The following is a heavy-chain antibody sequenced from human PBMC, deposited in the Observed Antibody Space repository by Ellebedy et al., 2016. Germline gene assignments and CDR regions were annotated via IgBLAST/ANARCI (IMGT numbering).Heavy chain of an antibody. J-gene: IGHJ4*02. CDR1: GGSVSSGSYY. CDR3: ARDRGRYGYDY. CDR2: IYYSGST. D-gene: IGHD5-18*01. V-gene: IGHV4-61*01. Sequence: SETLSLTCTVSGGSVSSGSYYWSWIRQPPGKGLEWIGYIYYSGSTNYNPSLKSRVTISVDTSKNQFSLKLSSVTAADTAVYYCARDRGRYGYDYWGQGTLVTVSS.